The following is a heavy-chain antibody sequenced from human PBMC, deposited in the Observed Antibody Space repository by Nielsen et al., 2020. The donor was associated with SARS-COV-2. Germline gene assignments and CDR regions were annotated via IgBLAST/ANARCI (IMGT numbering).Heavy chain of an antibody. V-gene: IGHV4-30-4*01. CDR1: GGSISSGDYY. J-gene: IGHJ4*02. D-gene: IGHD4-17*01. CDR2: IYYSGST. Sequence: SETLSLTCTVSGGSISSGDYYWSWIHQPPGKGLEWIGYIYYSGSTYYNPSLKSRVTISVDTSKNQFSLKLSSVTAADTAVYYCARTTVTTAFDYWGQGTLVTVSS. CDR3: ARTTVTTAFDY.